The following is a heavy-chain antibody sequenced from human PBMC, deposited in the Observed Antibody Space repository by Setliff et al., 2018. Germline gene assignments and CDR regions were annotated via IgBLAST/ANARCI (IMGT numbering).Heavy chain of an antibody. D-gene: IGHD6-19*01. CDR1: GYSISSGYY. CDR2: IYHSGST. Sequence: LSLTCTVSGYSISSGYYWGWIRQPPGKGPEWIGSIYHSGSTHYNPSLKSRVAISVDTSKNQFSLKLSSVTAADTAVYYCARVGDSSGWYFSRYFDYWGQGTLVTVSS. J-gene: IGHJ4*02. CDR3: ARVGDSSGWYFSRYFDY. V-gene: IGHV4-38-2*02.